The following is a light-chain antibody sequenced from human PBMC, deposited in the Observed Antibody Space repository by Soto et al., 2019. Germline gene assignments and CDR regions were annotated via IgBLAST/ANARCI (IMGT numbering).Light chain of an antibody. CDR1: QSISSW. CDR3: QQLLSYPIT. V-gene: IGKV1-5*03. CDR2: KAS. J-gene: IGKJ5*01. Sequence: DIQMTQSPSSLSASVVDRVTITCRASQSISSWLAWYQQKPGKAPKLLIYKASSLESGVPSRFSGSGSGTSFTLTISSLQPEDFATYYCQQLLSYPITFGQGTRLEIK.